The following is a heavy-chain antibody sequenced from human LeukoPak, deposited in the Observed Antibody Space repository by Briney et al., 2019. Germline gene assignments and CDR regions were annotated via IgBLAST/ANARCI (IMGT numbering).Heavy chain of an antibody. D-gene: IGHD5-24*01. J-gene: IGHJ4*02. CDR3: ARDGYNYRRFDY. V-gene: IGHV4-61*02. Sequence: PSQTLSLTCTVSGGSISSGSYYWSWIRQPAGKGLERIGRIYTSGSTNYNPSLKSRVTISVDTSKNQFSLKLSSVTAADTAVYYCARDGYNYRRFDYWGQGTLVTVSS. CDR2: IYTSGST. CDR1: GGSISSGSYY.